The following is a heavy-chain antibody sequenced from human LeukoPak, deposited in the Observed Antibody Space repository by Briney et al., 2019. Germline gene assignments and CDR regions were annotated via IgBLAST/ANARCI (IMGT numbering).Heavy chain of an antibody. J-gene: IGHJ4*02. Sequence: PGGSLRLSCAAFGFTITTNYMNWVRQAPGKGLEWVSTISGSGDSTYYADSVKGRVSISRDNSKNTVYLQMNSLRAEDTAVYYCAKDVRGGDSRAIEPIDYWGQGTLVTVSS. CDR3: AKDVRGGDSRAIEPIDY. D-gene: IGHD3-22*01. V-gene: IGHV3-23*01. CDR2: ISGSGDST. CDR1: GFTITTNY.